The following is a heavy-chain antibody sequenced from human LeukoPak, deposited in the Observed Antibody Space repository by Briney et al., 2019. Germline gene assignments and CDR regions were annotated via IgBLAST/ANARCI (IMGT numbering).Heavy chain of an antibody. CDR2: IWYDGSNK. CDR1: GFTFSSYG. CDR3: ARDGGDSSGLFDY. V-gene: IGHV3-33*01. J-gene: IGHJ4*02. Sequence: SGGSLRLSCAASGFTFSSYGMYWVRQAPGKGLEWVAVIWYDGSNKYYADSVKGRFTISRDNSKNTLYLQMNSLRAEDTAVYYCARDGGDSSGLFDYWGQGTLVTVSS. D-gene: IGHD3-22*01.